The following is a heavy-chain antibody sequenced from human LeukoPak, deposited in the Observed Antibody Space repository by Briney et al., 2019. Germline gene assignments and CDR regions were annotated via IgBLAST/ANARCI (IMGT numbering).Heavy chain of an antibody. D-gene: IGHD7-27*01. CDR1: GFTFSSYG. V-gene: IGHV3-23*01. J-gene: IGHJ4*02. Sequence: GGSLRLSCAASGFTFSSYGMSWVRQAPGKGLEWVSAITATSSSTHDADSVQGPFTISRDNSKNPLYLQMNSLKTEDTAVYHCARRLTGEYFAYWGQGTLVTVSS. CDR3: ARRLTGEYFAY. CDR2: ITATSSST.